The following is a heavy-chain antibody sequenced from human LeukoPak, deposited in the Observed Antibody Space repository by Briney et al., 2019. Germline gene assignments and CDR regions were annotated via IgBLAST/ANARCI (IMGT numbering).Heavy chain of an antibody. D-gene: IGHD3-10*01. V-gene: IGHV1-18*01. CDR3: ARVNAYYFGSGISRAFHI. J-gene: IGHJ3*02. CDR1: GYTFTSYG. Sequence: ASVKDSCKASGYTFTSYGISWVRQAPGQGLEWMGWISAYNGNTNYAQKLQGRVTMTRNTSTSTAYMEVSSLRSEDTAVYYCARVNAYYFGSGISRAFHIWGQGTTVTVSS. CDR2: ISAYNGNT.